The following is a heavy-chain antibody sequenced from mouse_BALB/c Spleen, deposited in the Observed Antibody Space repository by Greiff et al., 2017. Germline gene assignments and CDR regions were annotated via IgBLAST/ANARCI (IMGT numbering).Heavy chain of an antibody. V-gene: IGHV1-69*02. CDR2: IDPSDSYT. CDR1: GYTFTSYW. CDR3: ARYGTWCFDV. Sequence: QVQLQQPGAELVKPGASVKLSCKASGYTFTSYWMHWVKQRPGQGLEWIGEIDPSDSYTNYNQKFKGKATLTVDKSSSTAYMQLSSLTSEDSAVDYCARYGTWCFDVWGAGTTVTVSS. D-gene: IGHD2-1*01. J-gene: IGHJ1*01.